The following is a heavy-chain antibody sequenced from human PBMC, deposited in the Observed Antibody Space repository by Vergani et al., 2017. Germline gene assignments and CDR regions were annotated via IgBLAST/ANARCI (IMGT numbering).Heavy chain of an antibody. D-gene: IGHD3-9*01. J-gene: IGHJ6*02. CDR3: ARVMYRDEASTGYRLEGMDI. V-gene: IGHV4-61*02. Sequence: QVQLQESGPGLVKPSQTLSLTCTVSGGSFSTGGQSWTWLRQSAGKGLEWIGRIYTTGSTNYNPSLNSRVTMSVDTSKNQFSLKLRSVTAADTAVYFCARVMYRDEASTGYRLEGMDIWGQGTTVTISS. CDR2: IYTTGST. CDR1: GGSFSTGGQS.